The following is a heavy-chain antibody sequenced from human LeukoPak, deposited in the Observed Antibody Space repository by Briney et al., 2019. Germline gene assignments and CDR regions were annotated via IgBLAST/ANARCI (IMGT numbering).Heavy chain of an antibody. J-gene: IGHJ3*02. CDR1: GFTFSSYS. CDR3: ARVDSSSWFTPGGAFDI. V-gene: IGHV3-21*01. CDR2: ISSSSSYI. D-gene: IGHD6-13*01. Sequence: GESLRLSCAASGFTFSSYSMNWVRQAPGKGLEWVSSISSSSSYIYYADSVKGRFTISRDNAKNSLYLQMNSLRAEDTAVYYCARVDSSSWFTPGGAFDIWGQGTMVTVSS.